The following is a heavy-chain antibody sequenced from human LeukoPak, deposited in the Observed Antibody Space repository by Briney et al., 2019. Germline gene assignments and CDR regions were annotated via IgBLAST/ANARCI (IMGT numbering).Heavy chain of an antibody. CDR1: GGTFSSYA. J-gene: IGHJ4*02. V-gene: IGHV1-69*04. CDR3: ARYDSSGYPQRLDY. CDR2: IIPILGIA. D-gene: IGHD3-22*01. Sequence: GASVKVSCKASGGTFSSYAISWVRQAPGQGLEWIGRIIPILGIANYAQKFQGRVTITADKSTSTAYMELSSLRSEDTAVYYCARYDSSGYPQRLDYWGQGTLVTVSS.